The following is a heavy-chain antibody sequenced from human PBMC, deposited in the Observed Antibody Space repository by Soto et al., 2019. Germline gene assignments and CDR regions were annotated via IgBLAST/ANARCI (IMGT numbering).Heavy chain of an antibody. CDR2: IYYSGST. CDR3: ARPSGSSWYDWFDP. D-gene: IGHD6-13*01. CDR1: GGSISSSSYY. Sequence: TVSGGSISSSSYYWGWIRQPPGKGLEWIGSIYYSGSTYYNPSLKSRVTISVDTSKNQFSLKLSSVTAADTAVYYCARPSGSSWYDWFDPWGQGTLVTVSA. J-gene: IGHJ5*02. V-gene: IGHV4-39*01.